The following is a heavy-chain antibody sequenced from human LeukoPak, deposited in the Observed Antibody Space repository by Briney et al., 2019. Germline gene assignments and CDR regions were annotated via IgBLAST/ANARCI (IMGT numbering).Heavy chain of an antibody. Sequence: GSLRLSCAASGFTFNSYWMNWVRQAPGKGLEWVANIKQDGSEKYYVDSVKGRFTISRDNAKNSLYLQMNSLRAEDTAVYYCARDITIFGVVTGDAFDIWSQGTMVTVSS. J-gene: IGHJ3*02. V-gene: IGHV3-7*01. D-gene: IGHD3-3*01. CDR3: ARDITIFGVVTGDAFDI. CDR1: GFTFNSYW. CDR2: IKQDGSEK.